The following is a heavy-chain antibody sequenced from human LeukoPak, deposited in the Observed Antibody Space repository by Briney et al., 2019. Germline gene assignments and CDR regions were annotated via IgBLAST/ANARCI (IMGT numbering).Heavy chain of an antibody. CDR2: SCYSGIT. Sequence: SETLSLTCTVSGDSISTYYWSWIRQSPGKGLEWIGYSCYSGITSYNPSLKSRVTMSVDESKNQLSLKVNSVTAADTAVYYCARGEPVDYWGQGTLVTVSS. V-gene: IGHV4-59*01. J-gene: IGHJ4*02. D-gene: IGHD1-14*01. CDR3: ARGEPVDY. CDR1: GDSISTYY.